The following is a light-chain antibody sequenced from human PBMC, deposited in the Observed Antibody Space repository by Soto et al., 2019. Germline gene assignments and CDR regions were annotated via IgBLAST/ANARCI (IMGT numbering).Light chain of an antibody. V-gene: IGLV3-1*01. CDR3: QAWDSSTVV. Sequence: SYELTQPPSVSVSPGQTASITCSGDKLGGKSACWYQQTPGQSTVLVIYQDSKRPSGIPERFSGSNSGNTATLTISGTQAMDEADYYCQAWDSSTVVFGGGTKVTVL. CDR2: QDS. J-gene: IGLJ2*01. CDR1: KLGGKS.